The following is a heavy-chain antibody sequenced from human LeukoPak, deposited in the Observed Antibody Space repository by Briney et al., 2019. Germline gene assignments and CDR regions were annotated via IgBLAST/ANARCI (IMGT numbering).Heavy chain of an antibody. CDR2: INPNSGGT. D-gene: IGHD5-18*01. CDR3: ARDLHRYSSYYFDY. Sequence: ASVKVSCKASGYTFTVYYMHWVRQAPGQGLEWMGWINPNSGGTNYAQKFQGRVTMTRDTSISTAYMELSRLRSDDTAVYYCARDLHRYSSYYFDYWSQGTLVTVSS. CDR1: GYTFTVYY. J-gene: IGHJ4*02. V-gene: IGHV1-2*02.